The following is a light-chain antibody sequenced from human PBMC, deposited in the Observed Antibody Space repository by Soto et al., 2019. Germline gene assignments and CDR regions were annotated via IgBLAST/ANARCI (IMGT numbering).Light chain of an antibody. CDR2: KAS. J-gene: IGKJ1*01. CDR1: QTISSW. V-gene: IGKV1-5*03. CDR3: QHYNSYSEA. Sequence: DIQMTQSPSTLSGAVGDRVTITCRASQTISSWLACYQQKPGKAHKLLIYKASTLKSGVPSRFSGSGSGTEFTLTITILQPDDFATYYCQHYNSYSEAFGQGTTVALK.